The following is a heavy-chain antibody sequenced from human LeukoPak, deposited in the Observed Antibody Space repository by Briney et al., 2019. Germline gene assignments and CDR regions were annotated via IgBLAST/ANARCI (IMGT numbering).Heavy chain of an antibody. J-gene: IGHJ6*02. D-gene: IGHD2-8*02. CDR3: ARGSSVTGDYTMDV. Sequence: PGGSLRLSCAASGFTFSRHWMHWVRQAPGKGLVWVSRSNADGSITGYADYVKGRFTISRDNAKNTLYLEMNSLRAQDPAVYYCARGSSVTGDYTMDVWGQGTTVTVSS. CDR2: SNADGSIT. CDR1: GFTFSRHW. V-gene: IGHV3-74*01.